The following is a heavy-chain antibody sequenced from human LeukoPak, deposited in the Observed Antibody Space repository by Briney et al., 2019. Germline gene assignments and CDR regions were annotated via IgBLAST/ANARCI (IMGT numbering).Heavy chain of an antibody. V-gene: IGHV3-74*01. CDR3: ARGDYYYFDY. D-gene: IGHD3-10*01. Sequence: GGSLKLSCAASGFTFSGYSMHWVRQAPGEGLVWVSRINHDGSRTSYADSVKGRFTISTDNAKNTLYLQMDSLRAKDTAVYYCARGDYYYFDYWGQGTLVTVSS. J-gene: IGHJ4*02. CDR2: INHDGSRT. CDR1: GFTFSGYS.